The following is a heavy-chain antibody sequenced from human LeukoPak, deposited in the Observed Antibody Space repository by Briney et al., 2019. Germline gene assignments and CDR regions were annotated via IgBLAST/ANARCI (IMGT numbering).Heavy chain of an antibody. CDR1: GFTHSSYS. J-gene: IGHJ3*02. Sequence: GGSLSLSRAAPGFTHSSYSMNWVRPAPGKGVEWVSYISSSSSTIHYADSVKGRFTISRDKAKNSLYLQMNSLRAEDTAVYYCARAQEIVVVVAARRGGPSERNDAFDIWGQGTMVTVSS. V-gene: IGHV3-48*01. D-gene: IGHD2-15*01. CDR3: ARAQEIVVVVAARRGGPSERNDAFDI. CDR2: ISSSSSTI.